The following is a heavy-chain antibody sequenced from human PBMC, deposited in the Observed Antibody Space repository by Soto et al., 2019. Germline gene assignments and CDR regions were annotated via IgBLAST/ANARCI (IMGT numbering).Heavy chain of an antibody. D-gene: IGHD1-26*01. V-gene: IGHV3-NL1*01. J-gene: IGHJ4*02. CDR1: GFAFRSYV. CDR2: LSNTGRRT. Sequence: GGSLRLSCVASGFAFRSYVMHWVRQAPGKGLEWVSGLSNTGRRTSYADSVKGRFNISRDNSENTVYLQMNSLRVEDTAVYYCATEMGATQGPFDNWGQGTLVTVSS. CDR3: ATEMGATQGPFDN.